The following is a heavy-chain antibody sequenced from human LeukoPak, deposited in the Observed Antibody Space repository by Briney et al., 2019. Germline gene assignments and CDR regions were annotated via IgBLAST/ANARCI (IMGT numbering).Heavy chain of an antibody. CDR2: INHSGST. Sequence: PSETLSLTCAVYGGSFSGYYWSWIRQPPGKGLEWIGEINHSGSTNYNPSLKSRVTISVDTSKNQISLKLSSVTAADTAVYYCARADAGRGNYYYGLDVWGQGTTVTVS. CDR1: GGSFSGYY. D-gene: IGHD5-24*01. CDR3: ARADAGRGNYYYGLDV. J-gene: IGHJ6*02. V-gene: IGHV4-34*01.